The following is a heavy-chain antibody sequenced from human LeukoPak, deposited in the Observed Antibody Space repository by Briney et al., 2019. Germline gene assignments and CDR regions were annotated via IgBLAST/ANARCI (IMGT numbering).Heavy chain of an antibody. CDR1: GYTFTSYG. CDR3: ARDGDSSWYSYGFYYYYYMDV. J-gene: IGHJ6*03. D-gene: IGHD5-18*01. Sequence: GASVKVSCKASGYTFTSYGISWVRQAPGQGLEWMGWISAYNGNTNYAQKLQGRVTMTTDTSTSTAYMELRSLRSDDTAVYYCARDGDSSWYSYGFYYYYYMDVWGKGTTVTVSS. V-gene: IGHV1-18*01. CDR2: ISAYNGNT.